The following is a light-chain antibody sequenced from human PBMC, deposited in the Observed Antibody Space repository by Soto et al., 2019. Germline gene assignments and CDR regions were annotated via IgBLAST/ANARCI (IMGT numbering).Light chain of an antibody. CDR3: QQSYSCPPT. CDR1: QSMSTH. V-gene: IGKV1-39*01. CDR2: AAS. J-gene: IGKJ1*01. Sequence: EILLTQSPSSLSVSLEDRATFTCRASQSMSTHLAWYQQKPGKAPKLLIFAASSLQSGVPSRFSGSGSGTDFTLTINSLQPEDFATYYCQQSYSCPPTFGQGTKVDIK.